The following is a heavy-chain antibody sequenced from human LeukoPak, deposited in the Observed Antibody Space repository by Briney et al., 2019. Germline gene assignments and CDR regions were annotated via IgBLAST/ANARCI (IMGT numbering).Heavy chain of an antibody. CDR2: INPNSGGT. CDR3: ARVRIAGATTWEY. V-gene: IGHV1-2*02. Sequence: ASVKVSCKASGYTFTGYYIHWVRQAPGQGLDWMGWINPNSGGTNYAQKFQGRVTMTRDASISTAYMELSSLTSDDTAVYYCARVRIAGATTWEYWGQGTLVTVSS. CDR1: GYTFTGYY. J-gene: IGHJ4*02. D-gene: IGHD1-26*01.